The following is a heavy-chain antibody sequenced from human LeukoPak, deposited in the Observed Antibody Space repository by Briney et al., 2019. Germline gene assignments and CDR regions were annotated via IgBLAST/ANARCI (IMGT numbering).Heavy chain of an antibody. CDR1: GGSFSGYY. D-gene: IGHD6-13*01. Sequence: PSETPSLTCAVYGGSFSGYYWSWIRQPPGKGLEWIGEINHSGSTNYNPSLKSRVTISVDTSKNQFSLKLSSVTAADTAVYYCARGGSSSWYVGNWFDPWGQGTLVTVSS. V-gene: IGHV4-34*01. CDR3: ARGGSSSWYVGNWFDP. J-gene: IGHJ5*02. CDR2: INHSGST.